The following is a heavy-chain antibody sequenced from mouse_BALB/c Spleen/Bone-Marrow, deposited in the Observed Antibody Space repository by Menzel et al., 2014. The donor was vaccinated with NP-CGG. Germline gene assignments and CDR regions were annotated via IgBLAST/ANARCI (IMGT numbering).Heavy chain of an antibody. V-gene: IGHV14-3*02. J-gene: IGHJ1*01. CDR2: IDPAIFT. CDR3: ASYRYGWYFDV. Sequence: EVQLQQSGAELVKPGASVKLSCTASGFNIKDNYLHWVKQRPEQGLDWIGRIDPAIFTKYDPKFQGKATITADTSSNSAYLHISSLTSEDTAVYYCASYRYGWYFDVWGAGTTVTVSS. D-gene: IGHD2-14*01. CDR1: GFNIKDNY.